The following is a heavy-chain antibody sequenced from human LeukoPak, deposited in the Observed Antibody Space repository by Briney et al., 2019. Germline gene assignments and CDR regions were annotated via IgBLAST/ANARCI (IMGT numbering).Heavy chain of an antibody. J-gene: IGHJ3*02. CDR2: ISTYNSNT. D-gene: IGHD2-2*02. V-gene: IGHV1-18*01. CDR3: ARGIPPGDAFDI. Sequence: ASVKVSCKASGYTFTTYGINWLRQAPGQGLAWMGWISTYNSNTHYAQKLQGRVTMTTDASTSTAYMELRSLRSDDTAVYYCARGIPPGDAFDIWGQGTLVTVSS. CDR1: GYTFTTYG.